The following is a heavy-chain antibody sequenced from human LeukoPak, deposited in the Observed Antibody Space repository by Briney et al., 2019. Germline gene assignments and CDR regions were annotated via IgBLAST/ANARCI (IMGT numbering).Heavy chain of an antibody. CDR1: GFTFSTSW. CDR2: IKQDGSEK. D-gene: IGHD3-10*01. Sequence: GGSLRLSCAASGFTFSTSWMSWVRQAPGKGPGWVATIKQDGSEKYYVDSVKGRFTISRDNAKNSLYLQMNSLRAEDTALYYCARASLYGSGAFDYWGQGTLVTVSS. CDR3: ARASLYGSGAFDY. J-gene: IGHJ4*02. V-gene: IGHV3-7*05.